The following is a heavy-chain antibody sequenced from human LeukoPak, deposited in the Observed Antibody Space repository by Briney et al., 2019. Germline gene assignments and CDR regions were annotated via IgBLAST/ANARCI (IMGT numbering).Heavy chain of an antibody. Sequence: SETLSLTCTVSGGSISSSSYYWGWIRQPPGKGLEWIGSIYYSGSTYYNPSLKSRVTISVDTSKNQFSLKLSSVTAADTAVYYCARGSGFTLYYFDYWGQGTLVTVSS. CDR1: GGSISSSSYY. D-gene: IGHD3-3*01. CDR3: ARGSGFTLYYFDY. CDR2: IYYSGST. V-gene: IGHV4-39*01. J-gene: IGHJ4*02.